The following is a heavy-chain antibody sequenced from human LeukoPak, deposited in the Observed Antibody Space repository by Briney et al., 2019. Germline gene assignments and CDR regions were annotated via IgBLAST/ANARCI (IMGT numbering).Heavy chain of an antibody. D-gene: IGHD2-15*01. V-gene: IGHV4-39*02. CDR2: IYYRGNN. CDR1: GGSISSSSYY. Sequence: AGTLSLTCTVSGGSISSSSYYWGWICQPPAKGLGRTGIIYYRGNNNYNPSLNRRATISVDTSKNQFSLKLSSVTAANTAVYYCARDRSGPWYHFDYWGQGTLVTVSS. CDR3: ARDRSGPWYHFDY. J-gene: IGHJ4*02.